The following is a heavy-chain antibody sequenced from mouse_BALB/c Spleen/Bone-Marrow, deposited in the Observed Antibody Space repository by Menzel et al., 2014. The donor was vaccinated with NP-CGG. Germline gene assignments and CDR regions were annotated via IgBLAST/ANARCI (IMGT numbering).Heavy chain of an antibody. J-gene: IGHJ2*01. CDR2: IYPGNVNT. CDR1: GYTFTSYY. D-gene: IGHD2-14*01. CDR3: ARRDDDYFDY. V-gene: IGHV1S56*01. Sequence: QVQLQQPGPELVKPGASVRISCKASGYTFTSYYIHWVKQRPGQGLEWIGWIYPGNVNTKYNEKFKGKATLTADKSSSTAYMQLSSLTSEDSAVYFCARRDDDYFDYWGQGTTLTVPS.